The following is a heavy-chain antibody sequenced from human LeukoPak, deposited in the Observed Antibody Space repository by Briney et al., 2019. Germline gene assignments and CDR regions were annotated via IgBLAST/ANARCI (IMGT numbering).Heavy chain of an antibody. CDR2: IYPGDSDT. D-gene: IGHD3-10*01. CDR3: ARRYYGSGSYSDGFDY. CDR1: GYSFTNYW. J-gene: IGHJ4*02. Sequence: ESLKISCKGSGYSFTNYWIGWVRQMPGKGLELMGSIYPGDSDTRYSPSFQGQVSISVDKSISPAYLQWSSLKASDTAMYYCARRYYGSGSYSDGFDYWGQGTLVTVSS. V-gene: IGHV5-51*01.